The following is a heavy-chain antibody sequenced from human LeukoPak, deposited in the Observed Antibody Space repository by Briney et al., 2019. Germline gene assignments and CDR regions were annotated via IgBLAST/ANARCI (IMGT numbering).Heavy chain of an antibody. D-gene: IGHD6-13*01. Sequence: PGGSLRLSCAASGFTFSTYAMIWVRQAPRKGLEWVSSISGSGGSTYYADPAKGRFTVSRDNSKNTVYLQMNSLRAEDTAVYYCAKGGISWNRDFDHWGQGTRVTVSS. CDR3: AKGGISWNRDFDH. CDR1: GFTFSTYA. J-gene: IGHJ4*02. V-gene: IGHV3-23*01. CDR2: ISGSGGST.